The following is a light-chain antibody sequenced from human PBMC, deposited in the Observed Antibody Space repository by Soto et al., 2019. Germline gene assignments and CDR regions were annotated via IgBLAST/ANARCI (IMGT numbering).Light chain of an antibody. J-gene: IGLJ3*02. Sequence: QSVLTQPASVSGSPGQSITISCTGTSSDVGAYNSVSWYQQHPGKAPKLMIYEVSNRPSGVSNRFSGSKSVNTASLTISGLQAEDEGDYYCSSYTSVSTWVFGGGTNLTVL. CDR1: SSDVGAYNS. CDR3: SSYTSVSTWV. CDR2: EVS. V-gene: IGLV2-14*01.